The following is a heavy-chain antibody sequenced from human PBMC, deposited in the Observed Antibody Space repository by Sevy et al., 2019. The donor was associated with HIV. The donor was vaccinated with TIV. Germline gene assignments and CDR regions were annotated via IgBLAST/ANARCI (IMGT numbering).Heavy chain of an antibody. CDR2: INPNSGGT. CDR3: TRGPSGFSGSDLAY. CDR1: GYTFTGYY. D-gene: IGHD3-22*01. Sequence: ASVKVSCKASGYTFTGYYMHWVRQAPGLGLEWMGWINPNSGGTKYDQRFQGRVTMTRDTSISTAYMELSRLKSDDTAVYYCTRGPSGFSGSDLAYWGQGTLVTVSS. V-gene: IGHV1-2*02. J-gene: IGHJ4*02.